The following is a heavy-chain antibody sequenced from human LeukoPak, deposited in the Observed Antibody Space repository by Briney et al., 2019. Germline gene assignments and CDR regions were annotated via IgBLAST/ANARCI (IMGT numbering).Heavy chain of an antibody. D-gene: IGHD3-22*01. J-gene: IGHJ4*02. CDR2: INHSGST. Sequence: SETLSPTCAVYGGSFSGYYWSWIRQPPGKGLEWIGEINHSGSTNYNPSLKSRVTISVDTSKNQFSLKLSSVTAADTAVYYCAKDQLRITILVVVITPLDWGQGTLVTVSS. CDR3: AKDQLRITILVVVITPLD. V-gene: IGHV4-34*01. CDR1: GGSFSGYY.